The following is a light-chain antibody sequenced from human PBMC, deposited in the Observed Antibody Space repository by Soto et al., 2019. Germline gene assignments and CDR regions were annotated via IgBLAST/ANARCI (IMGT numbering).Light chain of an antibody. J-gene: IGKJ1*01. CDR1: QSITTW. Sequence: DNQVTKPPPTLSWPFTHIGFITFRASQSITTWLAWYQQRPGKAPKLLIYDVSSLQSGVPSRFSGSGSGTDFTLTISSLQPEDFATYYCQQSYSLPRRLGQGTKVDIK. V-gene: IGKV1-39*01. CDR3: QQSYSLPRR. CDR2: DVS.